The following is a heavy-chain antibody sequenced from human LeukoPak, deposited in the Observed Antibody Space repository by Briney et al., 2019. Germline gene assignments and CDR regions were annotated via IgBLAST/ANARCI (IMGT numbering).Heavy chain of an antibody. Sequence: PSETLSLTCTVSGGSISSYYWSRIRQPAGKGLEWIGRIYTSGSTNYNPSLKSRVTMSVDTSKNQFSLKLSSVTAADTAVYYCARAIVVVPAAKAWWFDPWGQGTLVTVSS. D-gene: IGHD2-2*01. CDR3: ARAIVVVPAAKAWWFDP. V-gene: IGHV4-4*07. CDR2: IYTSGST. J-gene: IGHJ5*02. CDR1: GGSISSYY.